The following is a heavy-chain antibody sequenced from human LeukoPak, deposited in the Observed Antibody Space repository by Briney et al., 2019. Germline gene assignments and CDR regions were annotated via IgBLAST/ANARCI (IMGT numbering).Heavy chain of an antibody. D-gene: IGHD3-22*01. CDR1: GFTFDDYA. V-gene: IGHV3-9*01. Sequence: HAGGSLRLSCAASGFTFDDYAMHWVRQAPGKGLEWVSGISWNSGSIGYADSVKGRFTISRDNAKNSLYLQMNSLRAEDTALYYCAKDTSGGGYDSSGPFDYWGQGTLVTVSS. CDR2: ISWNSGSI. J-gene: IGHJ4*02. CDR3: AKDTSGGGYDSSGPFDY.